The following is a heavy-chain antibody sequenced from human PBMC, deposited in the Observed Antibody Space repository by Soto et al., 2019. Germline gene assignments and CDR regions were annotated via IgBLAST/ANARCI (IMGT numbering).Heavy chain of an antibody. D-gene: IGHD3-3*01. CDR1: GFTFSSYA. J-gene: IGHJ3*02. Sequence: EVQLLESGGGLVQPGGSLRLSCAASGFTFSSYAMSWVRQAPGKGLEWVSAISGSGGSTYYADSVKGRFTISRDNSKNTLYLQMNRMRAEDTAVYYCAKENGDGVYYDFWSGYPAPGAFDIWGQVTMVTVSS. CDR3: AKENGDGVYYDFWSGYPAPGAFDI. V-gene: IGHV3-23*01. CDR2: ISGSGGST.